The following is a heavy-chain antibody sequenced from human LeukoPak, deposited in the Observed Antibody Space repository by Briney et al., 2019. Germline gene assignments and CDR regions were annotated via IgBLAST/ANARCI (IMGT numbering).Heavy chain of an antibody. Sequence: GGSLRLSCAVSGFTFSSFPFHWVRQAPGKGLEWVAAISTDGSYKYHGDSVKGRFTISRDNPMNTLYLQTNSLRAEDTAVYYCARDIVAASNWFDPWGQGTLVTVSS. V-gene: IGHV3-30*04. J-gene: IGHJ5*02. CDR1: GFTFSSFP. D-gene: IGHD5-12*01. CDR2: ISTDGSYK. CDR3: ARDIVAASNWFDP.